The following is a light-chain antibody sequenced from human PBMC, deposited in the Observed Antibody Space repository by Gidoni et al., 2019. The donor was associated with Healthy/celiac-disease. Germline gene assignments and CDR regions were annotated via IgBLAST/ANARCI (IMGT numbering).Light chain of an antibody. CDR3: QQYGSSSWT. CDR2: GAS. CDR1: QTVSSSY. Sequence: EIVLTQSPGTLSLSPGERATLSCRASQTVSSSYLAWYQQKPGQAPRLLIYGASSRATGLPDRFSGSGSGTDFTLTISRLETEDFAVYYCQQYGSSSWTFGQGTKVEIK. V-gene: IGKV3-20*01. J-gene: IGKJ1*01.